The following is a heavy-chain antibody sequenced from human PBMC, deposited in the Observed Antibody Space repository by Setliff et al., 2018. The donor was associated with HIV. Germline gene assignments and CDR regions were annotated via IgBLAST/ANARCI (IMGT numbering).Heavy chain of an antibody. V-gene: IGHV4-4*09. CDR2: IYTSGST. D-gene: IGHD1-1*01. Sequence: PSETLSLTCTVSGGSFSDYYRSWIRQPPGKGLEWIGYIYTSGSTNYNPSLKSRVTISVDTSKNQFSLKLRSVTAADTAVYYCATPHREREDDAFDIWGQGTKVTVSS. J-gene: IGHJ3*02. CDR3: ATPHREREDDAFDI. CDR1: GGSFSDYY.